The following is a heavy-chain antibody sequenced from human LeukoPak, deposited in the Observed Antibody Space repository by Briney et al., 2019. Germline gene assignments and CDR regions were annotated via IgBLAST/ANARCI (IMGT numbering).Heavy chain of an antibody. V-gene: IGHV4-39*07. J-gene: IGHJ6*02. CDR1: GGSISSSSYY. CDR2: IYYSGST. D-gene: IGHD3-3*01. Sequence: SETLSLTCTVSGGSISSSSYYWGWIRQPPGKGLEWIGSIYYSGSTYYNPSLKSRVTISLDTSKNQFSLKLTSVTAADTAVYYCARGELRLLRYGMDVWGRGTTVTVSS. CDR3: ARGELRLLRYGMDV.